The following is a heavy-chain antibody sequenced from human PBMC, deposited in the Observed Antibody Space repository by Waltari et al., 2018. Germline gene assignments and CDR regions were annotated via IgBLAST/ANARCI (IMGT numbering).Heavy chain of an antibody. Sequence: QVQLQESGPGLVKPSATLSLTCTVSGGSISSYYWSWIRQPPGQGREWIGYIYYSGSTNYNPSLKSRVTISVDTSKNQFSLKLSSVTAADTAVYYCARLFRHTLGNYYYYGMDVWGQGTTVTVSS. CDR3: ARLFRHTLGNYYYYGMDV. V-gene: IGHV4-59*01. CDR2: IYYSGST. CDR1: GGSISSYY. D-gene: IGHD7-27*01. J-gene: IGHJ6*02.